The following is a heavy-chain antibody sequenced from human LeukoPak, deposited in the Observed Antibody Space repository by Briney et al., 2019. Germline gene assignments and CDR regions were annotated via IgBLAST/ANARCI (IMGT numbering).Heavy chain of an antibody. CDR1: GGSLRSSSYY. D-gene: IGHD2-2*01. Sequence: PSETLSLTCSVCGGSLRSSSYYWGWLRQPPGTGLEWLGSIYYSGCIYYSPSLKSHVIISVDTSKNQFSLKLRSVTARDTAVYYFGRHSQYQPPSWSLDWGHRTLVTVSS. V-gene: IGHV4-39*01. CDR2: IYYSGCI. J-gene: IGHJ4*01. CDR3: GRHSQYQPPSWSLD.